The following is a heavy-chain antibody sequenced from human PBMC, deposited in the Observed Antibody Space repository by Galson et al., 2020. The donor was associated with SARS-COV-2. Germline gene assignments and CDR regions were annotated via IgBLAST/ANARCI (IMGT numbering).Heavy chain of an antibody. D-gene: IGHD3-3*01. CDR2: IYYSGST. CDR3: ARSGGTYYDFWSGYDYGMDV. Sequence: ETSETLSLTCTVSGGSISSYYWSWIRQPPGKGLEWIGYIYYSGSTNYNPSLKSRVTISVDTSKNQFSLKLSSVTAADTAVYYCARSGGTYYDFWSGYDYGMDVWGQGTTGTVS. J-gene: IGHJ6*02. V-gene: IGHV4-59*08. CDR1: GGSISSYY.